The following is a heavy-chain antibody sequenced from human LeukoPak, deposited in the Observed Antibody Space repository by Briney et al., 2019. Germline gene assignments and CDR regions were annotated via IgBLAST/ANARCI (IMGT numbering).Heavy chain of an antibody. CDR3: AKIMRYYYYGMDV. CDR2: ISGSGDST. CDR1: GFTFSSHA. D-gene: IGHD2-8*01. V-gene: IGHV3-23*01. Sequence: GGSLRLSCAASGFTFSSHAMSWVRQAPGKGLEWVSGISGSGDSTHYADSVRGRFTISRDNSKNTLYLQMNSLRAEDTALYYCAKIMRYYYYGMDVWGQGTTVTVSS. J-gene: IGHJ6*02.